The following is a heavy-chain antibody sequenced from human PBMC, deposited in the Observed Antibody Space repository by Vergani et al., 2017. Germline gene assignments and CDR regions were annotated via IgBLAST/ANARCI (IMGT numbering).Heavy chain of an antibody. V-gene: IGHV3-30*03. CDR3: ATKSCGTPGCQIGYFRE. Sequence: QVHLVESGGGVVQPGRSLRLSCVVSGFTSSYYGMHWVRQAPGKGLEWVAVISYDGTKKYYADSVKGRITISRDNSKSTLYLQMNSLRTEDTAVYYCATKSCGTPGCQIGYFREWGQGTLVTVSS. J-gene: IGHJ1*01. D-gene: IGHD1-1*01. CDR1: GFTSSYYG. CDR2: ISYDGTKK.